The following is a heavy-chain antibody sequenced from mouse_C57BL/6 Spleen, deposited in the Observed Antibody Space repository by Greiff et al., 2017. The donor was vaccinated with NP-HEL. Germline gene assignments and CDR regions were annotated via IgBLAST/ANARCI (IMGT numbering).Heavy chain of an antibody. CDR3: TKTGNYFDY. D-gene: IGHD4-1*01. CDR1: GYTFTDYE. CDR2: IDPETGGT. J-gene: IGHJ2*01. Sequence: QVQLKQSGAELVRPGASVTLSCKASGYTFTDYEMHWVKQTPVHGLEWIGAIDPETGGTAYNQKFKGKAILTADKSSSTAYMALRSLTSEDSAVYYCTKTGNYFDYWGQGTTLTVSS. V-gene: IGHV1-15*01.